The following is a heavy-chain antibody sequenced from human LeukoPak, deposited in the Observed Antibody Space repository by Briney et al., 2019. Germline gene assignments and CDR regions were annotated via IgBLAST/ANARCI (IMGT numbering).Heavy chain of an antibody. D-gene: IGHD3-22*01. CDR1: GFSLSTSGMC. Sequence: QTLTLTCTFSGFSLSTSGMCVSWIRQPPGKALEWLARIDWDDDKYYSTSLKTRLTISKDTSKNQVVLTMTNMDPVDTATYYCARTTTGYYYDSSGYGFDYWGQGTLVTVSS. J-gene: IGHJ4*02. CDR2: IDWDDDK. V-gene: IGHV2-70*11. CDR3: ARTTTGYYYDSSGYGFDY.